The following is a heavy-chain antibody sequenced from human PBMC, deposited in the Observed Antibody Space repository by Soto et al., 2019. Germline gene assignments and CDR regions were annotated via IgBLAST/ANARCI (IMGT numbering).Heavy chain of an antibody. Sequence: QLQLQESGPGLVKPSETLSLTCTVSGGSISSSSYYWGWIRQPPGKGLEWIGSIYYSGSTYYNPCLKSRVAISVATSTNHCSLKLSSVTAADTAVYYCARLYYYARSGTDFDYWGQGTLVTVSS. J-gene: IGHJ4*02. V-gene: IGHV4-39*01. CDR3: ARLYYYARSGTDFDY. CDR1: GGSISSSSYY. D-gene: IGHD3-22*01. CDR2: IYYSGST.